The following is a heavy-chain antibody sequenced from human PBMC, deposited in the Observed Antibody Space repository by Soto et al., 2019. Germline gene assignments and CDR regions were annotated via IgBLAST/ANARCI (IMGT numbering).Heavy chain of an antibody. CDR2: ISAYNGNT. CDR3: ARDARFTGDYGVKFDP. Sequence: QVQLVQSGAEVKKPGASVKVSCKASGYTFIDYGFSWVRQAPGQGLEWMGWISAYNGNTRNAQKFQGRLTMTRETSTSNADRELGSLRSDDRAFYYWARDARFTGDYGVKFDPWGQGTLVTVPS. D-gene: IGHD4-17*01. CDR1: GYTFIDYG. J-gene: IGHJ5*02. V-gene: IGHV1-18*01.